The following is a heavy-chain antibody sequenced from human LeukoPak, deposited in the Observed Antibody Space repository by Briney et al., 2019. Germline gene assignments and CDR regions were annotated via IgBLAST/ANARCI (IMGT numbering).Heavy chain of an antibody. D-gene: IGHD6-13*01. CDR3: AKVGAAATRGYFDY. V-gene: IGHV3-23*01. CDR2: ISGSGGST. Sequence: RTGGSLRLSCAASGFTFSSYAMSWVRQAPGKGLEWVSAISGSGGSTYYADSVKGRFTISRDNSKNTLYLQMNSLRAEDTAVYYCAKVGAAATRGYFDYWGQGTLVTVSS. CDR1: GFTFSSYA. J-gene: IGHJ4*02.